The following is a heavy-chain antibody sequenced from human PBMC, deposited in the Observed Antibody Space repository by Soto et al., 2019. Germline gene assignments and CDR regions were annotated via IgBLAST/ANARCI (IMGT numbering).Heavy chain of an antibody. CDR2: ICYDGNNT. CDR3: AKNRELRYLFDY. J-gene: IGHJ4*02. D-gene: IGHD1-7*01. CDR1: GFTFSSYA. V-gene: IGHV3-33*06. Sequence: GGSLRLSCAASGFTFSSYAMHWVRQAPGKGLEWVAVICYDGNNTYYADSVKGRFTISRDNSKNMMYLQMNSLRAEDTAVYDCAKNRELRYLFDYRGQGTPVTVSS.